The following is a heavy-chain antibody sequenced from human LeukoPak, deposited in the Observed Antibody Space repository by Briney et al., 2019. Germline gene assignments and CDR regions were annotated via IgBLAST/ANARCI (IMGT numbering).Heavy chain of an antibody. Sequence: SVKVSCKASGGTFSSYAISWVRQAPGQGLEWMGGIIPIFGTANYAQKFQGRVTITADESTSTAYMELSSLRSEDTAVYYCAAGYCSSTSCYARYYYYGMDVRGQGTTVTVSS. D-gene: IGHD2-2*01. CDR2: IIPIFGTA. V-gene: IGHV1-69*01. CDR3: AAGYCSSTSCYARYYYYGMDV. J-gene: IGHJ6*02. CDR1: GGTFSSYA.